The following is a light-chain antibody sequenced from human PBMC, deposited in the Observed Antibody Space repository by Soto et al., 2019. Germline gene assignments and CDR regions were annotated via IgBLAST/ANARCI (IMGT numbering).Light chain of an antibody. CDR2: GAS. CDR3: QQYNNWPPIT. J-gene: IGKJ5*01. CDR1: QSVDSY. Sequence: EIVLTHSPASLSLSPGEIATLSCWASQSVDSYLVWYQQKPGQAPRLLIFGASNRATGIPARFSCSGSGTEFTLTISSLQSEDFAVYYCQQYNNWPPITFGQGTRLEIK. V-gene: IGKV3D-15*01.